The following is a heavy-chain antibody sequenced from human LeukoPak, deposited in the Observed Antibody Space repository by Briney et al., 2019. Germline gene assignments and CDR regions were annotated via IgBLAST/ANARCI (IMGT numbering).Heavy chain of an antibody. CDR1: GYTFTNNF. D-gene: IGHD2-21*02. CDR2: INPSDDNT. Sequence: SSVKVSCKASGYTFTNNFLHWVRPPPGQGLEGIGIINPSDDNTRYPQKLQGRATMTRDRSTSPVYMELSSLRPGDQAGYYLSRGERRAYCGGDCYFAVDEYFQHWGQGTLVTVSS. V-gene: IGHV1-46*01. J-gene: IGHJ1*01. CDR3: SRGERRAYCGGDCYFAVDEYFQH.